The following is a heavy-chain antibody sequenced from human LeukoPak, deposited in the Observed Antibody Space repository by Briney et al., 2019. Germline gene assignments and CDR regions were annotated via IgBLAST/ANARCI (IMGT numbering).Heavy chain of an antibody. CDR1: GASINFISYY. V-gene: IGHV4-39*07. CDR3: ARASSGSYYRYYFDY. D-gene: IGHD1-26*01. Sequence: SATLSLTCTVSGASINFISYYWGWIRQPPGKGLEWIGNVFSSGSTYYNPSLKSRVTISVDTSKNQFSLKLSSVTAADTAVYYCARASSGSYYRYYFDYWGQGTLVTVSS. J-gene: IGHJ4*02. CDR2: VFSSGST.